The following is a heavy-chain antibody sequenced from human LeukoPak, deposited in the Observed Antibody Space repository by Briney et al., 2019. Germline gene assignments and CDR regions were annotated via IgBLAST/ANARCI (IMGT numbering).Heavy chain of an antibody. CDR3: ARQTGGGKPYYFDY. J-gene: IGHJ4*02. Sequence: SVKVSCKVSGGTFSSYAISWVRQAPGQGLEWMGGIIPIFGTANYAQKFQGRVTITADESTSTAYMELSSLRSEDTAVYYCARQTGGGKPYYFDYWGQGTLVTVSS. D-gene: IGHD1-14*01. CDR2: IIPIFGTA. CDR1: GGTFSSYA. V-gene: IGHV1-69*13.